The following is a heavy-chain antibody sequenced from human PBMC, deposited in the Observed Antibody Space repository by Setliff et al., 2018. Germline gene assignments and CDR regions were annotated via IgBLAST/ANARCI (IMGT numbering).Heavy chain of an antibody. Sequence: SETLSLTCTVSGGSISSSNYYWGWIRQPPGKGREWIGNIYYGGSAYYNPSLKSRVTISVATSKNQFSLKLRSVTAADTAMYYCARMLGYCSGGSCYVPYWGQGTLVTVSS. V-gene: IGHV4-39*07. J-gene: IGHJ4*02. D-gene: IGHD2-15*01. CDR2: IYYGGSA. CDR1: GGSISSSNYY. CDR3: ARMLGYCSGGSCYVPY.